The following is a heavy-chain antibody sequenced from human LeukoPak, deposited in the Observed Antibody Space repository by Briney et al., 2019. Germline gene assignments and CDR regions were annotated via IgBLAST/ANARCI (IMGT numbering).Heavy chain of an antibody. J-gene: IGHJ4*02. CDR1: GFSLSSYW. Sequence: GGSLRLSCATSGFSLSSYWMIWVRQAPGKGLEWVANINQDGREKNYVDSVKGRFTISKDNAKNSLYLQMNSLRAEDTAVYYCARARYCDYWGQGTLVTVSS. D-gene: IGHD2-15*01. CDR3: ARARYCDY. CDR2: INQDGREK. V-gene: IGHV3-7*01.